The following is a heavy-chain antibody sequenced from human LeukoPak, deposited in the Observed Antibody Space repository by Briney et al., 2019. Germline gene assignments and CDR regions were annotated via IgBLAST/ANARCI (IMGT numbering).Heavy chain of an antibody. CDR1: GYTFIGYY. CDR2: INPNSGDT. D-gene: IGHD3-9*01. J-gene: IGHJ4*02. Sequence: EASAKVSCKASGYTFIGYYMHWVRQAPGQVLEWMGWINPNSGDTNYAQKFQGRVTMTRDTSISTAYMELSRLRSDDTAVYYCARADILTGYYVLYYFDYWGQGTLVTVSS. CDR3: ARADILTGYYVLYYFDY. V-gene: IGHV1-2*02.